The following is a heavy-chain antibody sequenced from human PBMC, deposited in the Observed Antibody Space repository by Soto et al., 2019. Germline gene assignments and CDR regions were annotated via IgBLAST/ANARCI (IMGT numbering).Heavy chain of an antibody. CDR3: AREAEYAFSAGPGWFDP. CDR2: IYNGDKT. CDR1: GFTVSSNY. J-gene: IGHJ5*02. V-gene: IGHV3-66*01. D-gene: IGHD3-3*01. Sequence: GGSLRLSCAASGFTVSSNYMSWVRQAPGKGLEWVLGIYNGDKTYYADSVKGRFTVSRDNYENTLYLQMNSLTAEDTAVYYCAREAEYAFSAGPGWFDPWGQGTLVTVSS.